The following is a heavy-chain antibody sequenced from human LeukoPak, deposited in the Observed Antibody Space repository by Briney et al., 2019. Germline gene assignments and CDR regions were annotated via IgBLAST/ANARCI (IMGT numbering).Heavy chain of an antibody. Sequence: SETLSLTCAVYGGSFSGYYWSWIRQPPGQGVEWIGGINLSGSTNYNPSLQGRVTISVDTSKNQSSLKLSSVTAADTAVYYCARGRVMVYYYCGMDVWGQGTTVTVSS. CDR3: ARGRVMVYYYCGMDV. V-gene: IGHV4-34*01. CDR2: INLSGST. CDR1: GGSFSGYY. D-gene: IGHD3-10*01. J-gene: IGHJ6*02.